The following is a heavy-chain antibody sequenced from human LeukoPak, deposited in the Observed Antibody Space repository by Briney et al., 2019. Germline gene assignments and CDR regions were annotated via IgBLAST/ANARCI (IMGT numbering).Heavy chain of an antibody. CDR3: GGFGELLNTAYYFDY. CDR1: GGSISSSSYY. Sequence: SETLSLTCTVSGGSISSSSYYWGWIRQPPGKGLEWIGSIYYSGSTYYNPSLKSRVTISVDTSKNQFSLKLSSVTAADTAVYYCGGFGELLNTAYYFDYWGQGTLVTVSS. J-gene: IGHJ4*02. D-gene: IGHD3-10*01. CDR2: IYYSGST. V-gene: IGHV4-39*01.